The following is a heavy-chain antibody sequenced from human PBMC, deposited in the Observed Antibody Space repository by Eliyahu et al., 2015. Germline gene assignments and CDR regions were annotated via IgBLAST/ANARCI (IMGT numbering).Heavy chain of an antibody. CDR2: IRHSGST. Sequence: QVQLKQWGAGLXKPSETLSLTCGVSGGSLGSYYWNWIRQSPRGEGWVWIGDIRHSGSTKYNPSFEGRVAISVDTSKNQFSLNLTSVTAADSAIYYCAREGPLSGNFDNWGQGTLVTVSS. V-gene: IGHV4-34*02. CDR1: GGSLGSYY. J-gene: IGHJ4*02. CDR3: AREGPLSGNFDN.